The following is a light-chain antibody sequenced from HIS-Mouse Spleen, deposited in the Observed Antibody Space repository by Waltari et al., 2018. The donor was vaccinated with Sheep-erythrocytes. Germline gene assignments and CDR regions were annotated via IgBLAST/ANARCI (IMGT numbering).Light chain of an antibody. J-gene: IGLJ3*02. Sequence: QPALTQPRSVSGSLGQSVHISCTGTSSDAGGYNYVSWYPQHPGKAPKLMIYEGIKRPSGVSNRFSGSKSCNTASLTISGLQAEDEADYYCCSYAGSSTPWVFGGGTKLTVL. CDR2: EGI. CDR1: SSDAGGYNY. CDR3: CSYAGSSTPWV. V-gene: IGLV2-23*01.